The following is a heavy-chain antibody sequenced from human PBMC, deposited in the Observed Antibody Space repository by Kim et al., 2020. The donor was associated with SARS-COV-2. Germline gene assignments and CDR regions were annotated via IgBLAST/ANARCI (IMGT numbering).Heavy chain of an antibody. Sequence: SVKVSCKASGGTFSSYAISWVRQAPGQGLEWMGGIIPIFGTANYAQKFQGRVTITADESTSTAYMELSSLRSEDTAVYYCARDYYGLPEKFLLSTAYYYYGMDVWGQGTTVTVSS. J-gene: IGHJ6*02. CDR1: GGTFSSYA. CDR3: ARDYYGLPEKFLLSTAYYYYGMDV. V-gene: IGHV1-69*13. CDR2: IIPIFGTA. D-gene: IGHD3-10*01.